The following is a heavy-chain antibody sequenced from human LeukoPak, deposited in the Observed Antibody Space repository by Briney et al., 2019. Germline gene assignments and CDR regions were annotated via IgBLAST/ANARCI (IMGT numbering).Heavy chain of an antibody. V-gene: IGHV1-3*01. J-gene: IGHJ5*02. Sequence: ASVNVSCKASGYTFTSYAMHWVRQAPGQRLEWMGWINAGNGNTKYSQKFQGRVTITRDTSASTAYMELSSLRSEDTAVYYCATVLLWFGELLEPVGPFDPWGQGTLVTVSS. CDR1: GYTFTSYA. CDR3: ATVLLWFGELLEPVGPFDP. D-gene: IGHD3-10*01. CDR2: INAGNGNT.